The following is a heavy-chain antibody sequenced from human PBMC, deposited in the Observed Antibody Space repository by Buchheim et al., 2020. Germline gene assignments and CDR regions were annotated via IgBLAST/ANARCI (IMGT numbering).Heavy chain of an antibody. CDR3: AKTPKSIFGVVLYYFDY. Sequence: EVQLVESGGGLVQPGGSLRLSCAASGFTFSSYWMSWVRQAPGKGLEWVANIKQDGSEKYYVDSVKGRFTISRDNAKNSLYLQMNSLRAEDTAVYYCAKTPKSIFGVVLYYFDYWGQGTL. CDR1: GFTFSSYW. CDR2: IKQDGSEK. J-gene: IGHJ4*02. D-gene: IGHD3-3*01. V-gene: IGHV3-7*01.